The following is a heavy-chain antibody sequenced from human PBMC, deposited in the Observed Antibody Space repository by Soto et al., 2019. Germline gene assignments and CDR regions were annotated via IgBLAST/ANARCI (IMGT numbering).Heavy chain of an antibody. D-gene: IGHD3-22*01. J-gene: IGHJ4*02. V-gene: IGHV1-18*04. CDR1: GYTFTSYG. CDR3: ARPSGYETDGYYGY. CDR2: ISTYNGNT. Sequence: ASVKVSCKASGYTFTSYGISWVRQAPGQGLEWMGWISTYNGNTNYAQKLQGRVSMTTDTSTGTAYMELRSLRSDDTAVYFCARPSGYETDGYYGYWGQGTLVTVSS.